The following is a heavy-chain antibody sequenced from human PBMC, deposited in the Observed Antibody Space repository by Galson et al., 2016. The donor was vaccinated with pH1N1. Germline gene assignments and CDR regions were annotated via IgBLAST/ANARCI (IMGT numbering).Heavy chain of an antibody. Sequence: SLRLSCAASGFNFSNYWMQWVRQAPGKGLQWVANINQDGDKKYYVGSVEGRFTISRDNAKNSLYLQMNSLRVDDTALYYCGKDILPGGLDYWSQGTQVTVSS. V-gene: IGHV3-7*03. CDR1: GFNFSNYW. CDR2: INQDGDKK. J-gene: IGHJ4*02. CDR3: GKDILPGGLDY.